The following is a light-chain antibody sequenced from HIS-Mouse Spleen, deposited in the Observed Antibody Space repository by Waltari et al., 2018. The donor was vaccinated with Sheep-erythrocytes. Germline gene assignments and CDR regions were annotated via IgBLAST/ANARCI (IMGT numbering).Light chain of an antibody. Sequence: DIQMPHSPSPLSASVGAGVPTTCQPSQEISNYLNWYQQKPGKAPKLLIYDASNLETGVPSRFSGSGSGTDFTFTISSLQPEDIATYYCQQYDNLLTFGGGTKVEIK. CDR2: DAS. J-gene: IGKJ4*01. CDR3: QQYDNLLT. V-gene: IGKV1-33*01. CDR1: QEISNY.